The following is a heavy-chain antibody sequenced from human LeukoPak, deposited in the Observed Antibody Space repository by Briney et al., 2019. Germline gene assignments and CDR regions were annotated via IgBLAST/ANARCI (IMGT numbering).Heavy chain of an antibody. J-gene: IGHJ4*02. D-gene: IGHD2-15*01. V-gene: IGHV3-21*01. CDR3: ARDYCSGGSCYSRFDY. Sequence: GGPLRLSCAASGFTFSSYSMNWVRQAPGKGLEWVSSISSSSSYIYYADSVKGRFTISRDNAKNSLYLQMNSLRAEDTAVYYCARDYCSGGSCYSRFDYWGQGTLVTVSS. CDR1: GFTFSSYS. CDR2: ISSSSSYI.